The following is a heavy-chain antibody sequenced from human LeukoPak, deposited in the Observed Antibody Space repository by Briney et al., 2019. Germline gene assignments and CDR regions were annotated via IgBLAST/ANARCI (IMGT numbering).Heavy chain of an antibody. CDR1: GFTFSSFA. Sequence: GGSLRLSCAASGFTFSSFAMTWVRQAPGKGLEWVSYISSSGSTIYYADSVKGRFTISRDNAKNSLYLQMNSLRAEDTAVYYCAREQGRRYGSGPCDYWGQGTLVTVSS. D-gene: IGHD3-10*01. V-gene: IGHV3-48*04. CDR2: ISSSGSTI. CDR3: AREQGRRYGSGPCDY. J-gene: IGHJ4*02.